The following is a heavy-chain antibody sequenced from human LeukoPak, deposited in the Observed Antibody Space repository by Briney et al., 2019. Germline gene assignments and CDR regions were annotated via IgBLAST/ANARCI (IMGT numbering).Heavy chain of an antibody. D-gene: IGHD6-19*01. Sequence: SETLSLTCTVSGGSTSSSNYYWGRIRQPPGKGLEWIGSRYYTGDTYYNPSLKSRVTISVDTSKNQFSLKLSSVTAADTAVYYCARHGGFTSDCYCESCPWGQGTLVTVSS. CDR3: ARHGGFTSDCYCESCP. CDR2: RYYTGDT. V-gene: IGHV4-39*01. CDR1: GGSTSSSNYY. J-gene: IGHJ5*02.